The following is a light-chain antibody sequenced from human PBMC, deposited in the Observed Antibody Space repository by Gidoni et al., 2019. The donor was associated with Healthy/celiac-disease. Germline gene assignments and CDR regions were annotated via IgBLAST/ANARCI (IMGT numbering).Light chain of an antibody. CDR1: QSVSSSY. Sequence: IVLTQSPGTLSLSPGERATLSCRASQSVSSSYLAWYQQKPGQAPRLLIYGASSRATGIPDRFSGSGSGTDFTLTISRLEPEDFAVYYCQQYGSSSWTFXQXTKVXIK. CDR3: QQYGSSSWT. CDR2: GAS. J-gene: IGKJ1*01. V-gene: IGKV3-20*01.